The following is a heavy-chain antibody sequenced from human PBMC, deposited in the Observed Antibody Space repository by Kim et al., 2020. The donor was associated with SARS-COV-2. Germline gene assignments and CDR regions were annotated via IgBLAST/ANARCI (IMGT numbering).Heavy chain of an antibody. V-gene: IGHV5-51*01. Sequence: RYSPTFQGQVPISAYKSLSTAYLQWSSLKASDTAMYYCARRKYGGYWYFDLWGRGTLVTVSS. CDR3: ARRKYGGYWYFDL. D-gene: IGHD4-17*01. J-gene: IGHJ2*01.